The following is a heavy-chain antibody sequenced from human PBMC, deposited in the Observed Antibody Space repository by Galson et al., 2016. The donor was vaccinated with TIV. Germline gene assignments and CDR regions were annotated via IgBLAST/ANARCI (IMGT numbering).Heavy chain of an antibody. CDR2: ISSSSSYI. D-gene: IGHD1-26*01. V-gene: IGHV3-21*01. J-gene: IGHJ4*02. CDR3: ARDGVGATLDY. CDR1: GFTFSSFS. Sequence: SLRLSCAASGFTFSSFSMNWVRQAPGKGLEWVSSISSSSSYIYYADSVKGRFTISRDNAKNSLYLQVNSLRAEDTAVYYCARDGVGATLDYWGQGTLVTVSS.